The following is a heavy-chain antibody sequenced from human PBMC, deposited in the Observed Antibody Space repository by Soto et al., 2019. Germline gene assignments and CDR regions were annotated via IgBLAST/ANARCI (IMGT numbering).Heavy chain of an antibody. CDR2: ISGSGDRT. CDR1: GFTFSSYA. J-gene: IGHJ6*02. D-gene: IGHD1-26*01. V-gene: IGHV3-23*01. Sequence: EVQLLESGGGLVQPGGSLRLSCAASGFTFSSYAITWVRQAPGKGLEWVSVISGSGDRTYYADSVKGRFTISRDNSKNTLYLQMNSLRAEDTAVYYCASGRGRYFYYGMDVWCQGTTVTVSS. CDR3: ASGRGRYFYYGMDV.